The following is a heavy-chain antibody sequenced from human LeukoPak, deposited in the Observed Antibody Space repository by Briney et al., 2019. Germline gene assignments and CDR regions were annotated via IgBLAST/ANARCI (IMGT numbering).Heavy chain of an antibody. J-gene: IGHJ6*02. CDR2: ISYDGSNK. Sequence: GGSLRLSCAASGFTFSSYGMHWVRQAPGKGLEWVAVISYDGSNKYYADSVKGRFTISRDNSKNTLYLQMNSLRAEDTAVYYCAKARYCSSTSCSGGRYYYYYGMDVWGPGTTVTVS. CDR3: AKARYCSSTSCSGGRYYYYYGMDV. V-gene: IGHV3-30*18. D-gene: IGHD2-2*01. CDR1: GFTFSSYG.